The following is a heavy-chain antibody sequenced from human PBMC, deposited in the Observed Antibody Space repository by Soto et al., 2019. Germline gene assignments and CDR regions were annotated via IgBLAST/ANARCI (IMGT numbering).Heavy chain of an antibody. CDR2: ISSSSSYI. J-gene: IGHJ1*01. Sequence: EVQLVESGGGLVKPGGSLRLSCAASGFTFSSYSMNWVRQAPGKGLEWVSSISSSSSYIYYADSVKGRFTISRDNAKNSLYLQMNSLRAEDTAVYYCARGSVEQQLVPAEYFQHWGQGTLVTVSS. D-gene: IGHD6-13*01. CDR3: ARGSVEQQLVPAEYFQH. CDR1: GFTFSSYS. V-gene: IGHV3-21*01.